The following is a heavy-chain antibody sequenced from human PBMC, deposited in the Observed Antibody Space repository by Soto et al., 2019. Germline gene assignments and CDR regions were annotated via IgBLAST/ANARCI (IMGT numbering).Heavy chain of an antibody. J-gene: IGHJ6*02. CDR2: IFYSGST. Sequence: SETLSLTCTVSGGSISSISYYWGWIRQPPGKGLEWIGSIFYSGSTYYNPSLKSRVTISVDTSKNQFSLKLSSVTAADTAVYYCVCIFSGGYSYGFYCYGMDVWGQGTTVTVSS. CDR1: GGSISSISYY. V-gene: IGHV4-39*01. D-gene: IGHD5-18*01. CDR3: VCIFSGGYSYGFYCYGMDV.